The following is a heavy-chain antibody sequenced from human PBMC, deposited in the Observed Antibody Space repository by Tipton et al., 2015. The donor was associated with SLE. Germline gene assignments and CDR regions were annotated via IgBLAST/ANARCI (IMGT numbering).Heavy chain of an antibody. Sequence: SLRLSCAASGFTFSTHALHWVRQAPGKGLEWVAVISSDETNSYYLDSVKGRFTISRDNSKSTLYLQLNRLKREDTAVYFCARVSVTSHAFDIWGQGTMVTVSS. D-gene: IGHD2-2*01. CDR1: GFTFSTHA. CDR2: ISSDETNS. V-gene: IGHV3-30*04. CDR3: ARVSVTSHAFDI. J-gene: IGHJ3*02.